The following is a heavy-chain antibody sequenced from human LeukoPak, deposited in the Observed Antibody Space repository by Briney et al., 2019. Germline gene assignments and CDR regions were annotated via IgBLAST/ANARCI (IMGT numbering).Heavy chain of an antibody. V-gene: IGHV1-69*04. CDR3: ARMTTVTTKGLFDY. Sequence: SVKVSCKASGGTFSSYAISWVRQAPGQGLEWMGRIISILGIANYAQKFQGRVTITADKSTSTAYMELSSLRSEDTAVYYCARMTTVTTKGLFDYWGQGTLVTVSS. CDR1: GGTFSSYA. CDR2: IISILGIA. D-gene: IGHD4-17*01. J-gene: IGHJ4*02.